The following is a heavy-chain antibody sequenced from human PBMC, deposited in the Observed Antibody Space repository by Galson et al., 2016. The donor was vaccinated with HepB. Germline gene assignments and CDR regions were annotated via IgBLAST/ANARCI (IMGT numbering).Heavy chain of an antibody. V-gene: IGHV5-51*01. CDR1: GYSFTSYW. D-gene: IGHD3-10*01. J-gene: IGHJ6*02. CDR3: ARAYGSGSYNYYYCGMDV. Sequence: QSGAEVKKPGESLKISCKGSGYSFTSYWIGWVRQMPGKGLEWMGIIYPGVSDTRYSPSFQGQVTISADKSISTAYLQWSSLKASDTAMYYCARAYGSGSYNYYYCGMDVWGQGTTVTVSS. CDR2: IYPGVSDT.